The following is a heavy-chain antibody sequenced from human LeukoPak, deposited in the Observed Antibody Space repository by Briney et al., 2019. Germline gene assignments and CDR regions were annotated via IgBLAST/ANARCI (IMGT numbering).Heavy chain of an antibody. CDR3: ARGPLYYYDSSGYRDY. CDR1: GGSFSGYY. J-gene: IGHJ4*02. D-gene: IGHD3-22*01. CDR2: INHSGST. Sequence: PSETLSLTCAVYGGSFSGYYWSWIRQPPGKGLEWIGEINHSGSTNYNPSLKSRVTTSVDTSKNQFSLKLSSVTAADTAVYYCARGPLYYYDSSGYRDYWGQGTLVTVSS. V-gene: IGHV4-34*01.